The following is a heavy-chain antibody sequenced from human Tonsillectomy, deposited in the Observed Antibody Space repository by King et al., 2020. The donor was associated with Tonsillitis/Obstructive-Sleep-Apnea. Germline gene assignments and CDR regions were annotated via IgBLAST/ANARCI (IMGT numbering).Heavy chain of an antibody. J-gene: IGHJ4*02. CDR2: INPSGGTT. CDR3: ARDLPGVVVATTPYYFDY. CDR1: GFTLTSYY. D-gene: IGHD2-15*01. Sequence: VQLVESGAEVKKPGASVKISCKASGFTLTSYYIHWVRQAPGHGLEWMGIINPSGGTTTYAQRLQGRVTMTRDTSTSTVYMELSSLRSEDTAFYYCARDLPGVVVATTPYYFDYWGQGTLVTVSS. V-gene: IGHV1-46*04.